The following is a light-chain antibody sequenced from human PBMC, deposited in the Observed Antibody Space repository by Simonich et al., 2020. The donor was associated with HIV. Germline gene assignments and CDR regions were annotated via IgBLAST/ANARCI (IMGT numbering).Light chain of an antibody. Sequence: QSALTQPPSASGSPGQSVTISCTGTSSDVGDYKYVSWYQQHPGKAPKLMIYEVSKRPSGVPDRFSGSKSGNTASLAVSGLQAEDEADYYCCSYAGSYTLVFGGGTKLTVL. V-gene: IGLV2-8*01. J-gene: IGLJ3*02. CDR3: CSYAGSYTLV. CDR1: SSDVGDYKY. CDR2: EVS.